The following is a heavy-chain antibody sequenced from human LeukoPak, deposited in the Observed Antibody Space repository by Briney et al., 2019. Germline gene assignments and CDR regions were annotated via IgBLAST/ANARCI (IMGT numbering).Heavy chain of an antibody. V-gene: IGHV3-20*04. J-gene: IGHJ3*02. CDR2: INRNGGIR. Sequence: RTGGSLRLSCGASGFSFDEYGMSWVRQAPGKGLEWVSGINRNGGIRGHADSVKGRFTISRDNAKNTLYLQMNSLRAEDTAVYYCTRRGAASDAFDIWGQGTMVTVSS. D-gene: IGHD3-16*01. CDR1: GFSFDEYG. CDR3: TRRGAASDAFDI.